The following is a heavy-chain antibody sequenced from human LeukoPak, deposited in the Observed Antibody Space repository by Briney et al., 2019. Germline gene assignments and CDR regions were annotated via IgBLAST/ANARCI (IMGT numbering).Heavy chain of an antibody. V-gene: IGHV1-69*04. J-gene: IGHJ4*02. Sequence: ASVKVSCKASGGTFSSYTISWVRQAPGQGLEWMGRIIPILGIANYAQKLLGRVTITADKSTSTAYMELSSLRSEDTAVYYCARDNGDGSDYWGQGTLVTVSS. CDR2: IIPILGIA. CDR1: GGTFSSYT. D-gene: IGHD4-17*01. CDR3: ARDNGDGSDY.